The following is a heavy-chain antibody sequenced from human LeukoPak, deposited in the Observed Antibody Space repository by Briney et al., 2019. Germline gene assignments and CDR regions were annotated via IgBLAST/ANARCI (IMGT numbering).Heavy chain of an antibody. CDR1: GFTVSSNY. CDR3: AKAEGSGNQAFDY. Sequence: GGSLRLSCAASGFTVSSNYTSWVRQAPGKGLEWVSGTSGSGGTTYYADSVKGRFTISRDNSKNTLYLQMNSLRAEDTAVYYCAKAEGSGNQAFDYWGQGNLVTVSS. CDR2: TSGSGGTT. D-gene: IGHD3-10*01. J-gene: IGHJ4*02. V-gene: IGHV3-23*01.